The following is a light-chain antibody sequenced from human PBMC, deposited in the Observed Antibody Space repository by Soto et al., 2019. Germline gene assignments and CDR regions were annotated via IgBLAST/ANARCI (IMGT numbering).Light chain of an antibody. V-gene: IGLV2-14*01. CDR2: EVN. CDR1: RSDIGDSNF. Sequence: QSALTQPASVSWSPGQSVTISCTGPRSDIGDSNFISWYQHSPGKAPRLLIYEVNNRPSGVSKHFSGSKAGNTASLTISGLLDDDEADYFCASFRSGTILVFGSGTKVTVL. CDR3: ASFRSGTILV. J-gene: IGLJ1*01.